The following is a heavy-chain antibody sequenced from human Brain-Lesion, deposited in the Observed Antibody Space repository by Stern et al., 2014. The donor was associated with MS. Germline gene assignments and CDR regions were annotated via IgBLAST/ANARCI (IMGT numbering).Heavy chain of an antibody. CDR3: ARGRVVPGFQYYATDV. J-gene: IGHJ6*02. CDR1: GGSISSGGYY. Sequence: VQLVQSGPGLVKPSQTLSLSCTVSGGSISSGGYYWSWIRQPAGKGLEWIGRIFNSGSTSYTPSRRSRVTISIAPPKTRFPRGRTPRTAADTAVYYCARGRVVPGFQYYATDVWGQGTTVIVSS. D-gene: IGHD2-2*01. CDR2: IFNSGST. V-gene: IGHV4-61*02.